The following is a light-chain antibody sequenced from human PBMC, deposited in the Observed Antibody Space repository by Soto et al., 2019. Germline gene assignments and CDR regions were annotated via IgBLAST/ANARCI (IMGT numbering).Light chain of an antibody. CDR3: SSYAGGNSYV. Sequence: ALTQPPSASGSVGQSVTISCTGTSNDVGGYNYVSWYLQYPGTAPKVLIYEVRKRPSGVPERFSGSKSGNTASLTVSGLQAEDEADYYCSSYAGGNSYVFGSGTKVTVL. J-gene: IGLJ1*01. CDR1: SNDVGGYNY. V-gene: IGLV2-8*01. CDR2: EVR.